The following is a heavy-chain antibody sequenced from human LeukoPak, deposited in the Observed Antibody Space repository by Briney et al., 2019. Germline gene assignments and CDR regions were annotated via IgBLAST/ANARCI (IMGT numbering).Heavy chain of an antibody. Sequence: PSETLSLTCIVSGASINSATYYWSWIRQHPGKGLEWIGYIYYTGITNYNPSLRSRVTISVDTSKNQFSLKLSSVTAADTAVYYCARSPSPARATTRFYYYYYGMDVWGLGTTVTVSS. CDR3: ARSPSPARATTRFYYYYYGMDV. D-gene: IGHD1-1*01. CDR2: IYYTGIT. V-gene: IGHV4-31*03. CDR1: GASINSATYY. J-gene: IGHJ6*02.